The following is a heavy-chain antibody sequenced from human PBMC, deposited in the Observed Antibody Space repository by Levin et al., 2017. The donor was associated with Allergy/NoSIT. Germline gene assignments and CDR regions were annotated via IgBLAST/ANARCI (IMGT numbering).Heavy chain of an antibody. CDR3: AALGSFDY. CDR1: GLTFTDYG. J-gene: IGHJ4*02. Sequence: GGSLRLSCTASGLTFTDYGVHWVRQAPDKGLEWVAIITSDGSPKYYADSVRGRFTISRDNSRNTLYLQMNSLRVEDTAVYFCAALGSFDYWGLGTLVTVSS. D-gene: IGHD3-16*01. V-gene: IGHV3-30*03. CDR2: ITSDGSPK.